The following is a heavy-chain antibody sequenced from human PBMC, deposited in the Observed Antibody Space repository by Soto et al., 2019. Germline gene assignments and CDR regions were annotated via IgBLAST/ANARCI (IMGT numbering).Heavy chain of an antibody. CDR1: GFSLRTYW. D-gene: IGHD3-22*01. V-gene: IGHV3-74*01. J-gene: IGHJ4*02. CDR3: ARGGYYESSGYYYPLDY. Sequence: LRLSCAVSGFSLRTYWMHWVRQAPGKGLVWVSRIKSDGSSTSYADSVKGRFTVSRDNAKNTLFLQMNSLRAEDTAVYYCARGGYYESSGYYYPLDYWGQGTLVTVSS. CDR2: IKSDGSST.